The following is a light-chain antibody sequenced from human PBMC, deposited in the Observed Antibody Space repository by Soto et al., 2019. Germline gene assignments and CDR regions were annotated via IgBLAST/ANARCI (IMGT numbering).Light chain of an antibody. J-gene: IGLJ1*01. Sequence: QSALTQPASVSGSPGQSITISCTGTSSDVGSFNLVSWYQQHPGKAPKLMIYEVNKRPSGVSNRFSGSKSGNTASLTISGLQAEDEADYYCCSYARSNTYVFGAGTKVTVL. CDR1: SSDVGSFNL. CDR3: CSYARSNTYV. V-gene: IGLV2-23*02. CDR2: EVN.